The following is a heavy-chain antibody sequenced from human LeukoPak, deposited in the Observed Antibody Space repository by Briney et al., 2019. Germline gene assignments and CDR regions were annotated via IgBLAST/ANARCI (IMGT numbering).Heavy chain of an antibody. D-gene: IGHD3-3*01. J-gene: IGHJ4*02. CDR2: IYYSGST. V-gene: IGHV4-61*08. CDR1: GGSISSGGYY. Sequence: SQTLSLTCTVSGGSISSGGYYWSWIRQPPGKGLEWIGYIYYSGSTNYNPSLKSRVTISVDTSKNQFSLKLSSVTAADTAVYYCARQRSDYDFWSGYFDYWGQGTLVTVSS. CDR3: ARQRSDYDFWSGYFDY.